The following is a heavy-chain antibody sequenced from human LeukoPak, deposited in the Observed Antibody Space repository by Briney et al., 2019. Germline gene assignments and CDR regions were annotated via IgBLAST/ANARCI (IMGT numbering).Heavy chain of an antibody. V-gene: IGHV3-7*03. J-gene: IGHJ4*02. D-gene: IGHD2-15*01. CDR1: GFSFRNYW. CDR2: IKQDESEK. CDR3: AKQLGYCSDGSCYFPY. Sequence: GGSLRLSCTTSGFSFRNYWMGWVRQAPGKGLEWVANIKQDESEKYYVDSVQGRFTISRDNSKSTLCLQMNSLRAEDTAVYYCAKQLGYCSDGSCYFPYWGQGTLVTVSS.